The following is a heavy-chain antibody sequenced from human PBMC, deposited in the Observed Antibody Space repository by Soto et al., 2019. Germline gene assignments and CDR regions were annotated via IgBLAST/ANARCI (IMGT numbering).Heavy chain of an antibody. Sequence: QGQLVQYGAEVKKPGASVKVSCTASGNTFTNFGVTWVRQAPGHGLEWMGWISAYTDDPNYAQKFQGRVTMTIDTSTSTAYLDLRSLTSDDTAVYYCARVIPGAEAWFDPWGQGTLVTVSS. V-gene: IGHV1-18*01. J-gene: IGHJ5*02. D-gene: IGHD2-2*01. CDR1: GNTFTNFG. CDR3: ARVIPGAEAWFDP. CDR2: ISAYTDDP.